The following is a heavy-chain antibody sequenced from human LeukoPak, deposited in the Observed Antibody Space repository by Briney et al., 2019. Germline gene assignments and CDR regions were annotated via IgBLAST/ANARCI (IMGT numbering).Heavy chain of an antibody. CDR3: GRGNGRFDP. V-gene: IGHV4-34*01. CDR1: GGSFSGYY. J-gene: IGHJ5*02. D-gene: IGHD1-1*01. CDR2: INHSGST. Sequence: SETLSLTCAVYGGSFSGYYWSWIRQPPGKGLEWIGEINHSGSTNYNPSLKSRVTISVDTSKNQFSLKLSSVTAADTAVYYCGRGNGRFDPWGQGTLVTVSS.